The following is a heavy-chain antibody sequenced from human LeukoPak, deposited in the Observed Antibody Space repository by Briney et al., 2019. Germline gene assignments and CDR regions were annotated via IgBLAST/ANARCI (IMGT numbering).Heavy chain of an antibody. D-gene: IGHD3-3*01. J-gene: IGHJ4*02. V-gene: IGHV3-23*01. Sequence: AASLRLSCAASGFTFSSYATSWVRQAPGKGLEWVSAISGSGGSTYYADSVKGRFTISRDNSKNTLYLQMNSLRAEDTAVYYCAKDGPDDFWTGYDYWGQGTLVTVSS. CDR2: ISGSGGST. CDR1: GFTFSSYA. CDR3: AKDGPDDFWTGYDY.